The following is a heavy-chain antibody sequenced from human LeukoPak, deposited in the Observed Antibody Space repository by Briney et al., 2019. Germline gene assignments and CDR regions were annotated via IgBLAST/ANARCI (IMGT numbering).Heavy chain of an antibody. CDR2: IRYDGSNK. D-gene: IGHD2-2*01. J-gene: IGHJ4*02. V-gene: IGHV3-30*02. CDR1: GFTFSSYG. Sequence: PGGSLRLSCAASGFTFSSYGMHWVRQAPGKGLEWVAFIRYDGSNKYYADSVKGRFTISRDNSKNTLYLQMNSLRAEDTAVYYCAKVPAATEYFFDYWGQGTLVNVSS. CDR3: AKVPAATEYFFDY.